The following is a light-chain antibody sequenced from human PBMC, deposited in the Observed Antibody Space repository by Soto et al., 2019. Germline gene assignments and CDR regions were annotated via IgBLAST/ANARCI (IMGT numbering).Light chain of an antibody. J-gene: IGKJ2*01. CDR2: GVP. CDR1: QSVSSSY. V-gene: IGKV3-20*01. Sequence: EIVLTQSPGTLSLSPGERATLSCRASQSVSSSYLAWYQQKPGQAPRLLIYGVPSRATGIPDRFSGSGSGTDFTLTISRLEPEDFAVYFCQQYGSSPPYTFGQGTKLEIK. CDR3: QQYGSSPPYT.